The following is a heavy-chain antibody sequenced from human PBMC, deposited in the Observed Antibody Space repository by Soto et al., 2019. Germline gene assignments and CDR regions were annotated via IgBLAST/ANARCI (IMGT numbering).Heavy chain of an antibody. D-gene: IGHD3-3*01. CDR3: ARVSGYYAPDY. CDR1: GYTFTSYA. J-gene: IGHJ4*02. V-gene: IGHV1-3*01. Sequence: QVQLVQSGAEVKKPGPSVKVSCKASGYTFTSYAMHWVRQAPGQRLEWMGWINAGNGNTKYSQKFQGRVTITRDTSASTAYMELSSLRSEDTAVYYCARVSGYYAPDYWGQGTLVTVSS. CDR2: INAGNGNT.